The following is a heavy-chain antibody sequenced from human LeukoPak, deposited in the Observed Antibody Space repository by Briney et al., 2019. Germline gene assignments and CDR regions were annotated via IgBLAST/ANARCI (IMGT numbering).Heavy chain of an antibody. CDR3: ARRADDSSGYYPY. CDR1: GGXINNYY. D-gene: IGHD3-22*01. J-gene: IGHJ4*02. Sequence: SETLSLTCTVSGGXINNYYWSWLRQPPGKGLEWIGYIFHSGSTDYNPSPKSRVTISVDTSKNQFSLKLSSVTAADTAVYYCARRADDSSGYYPYWGQGTLVTVSS. V-gene: IGHV4-59*08. CDR2: IFHSGST.